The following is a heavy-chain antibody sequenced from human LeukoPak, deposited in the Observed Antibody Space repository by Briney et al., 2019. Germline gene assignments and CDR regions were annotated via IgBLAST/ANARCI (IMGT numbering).Heavy chain of an antibody. Sequence: ASVKVSCKASGYTFTGYYMHWVRQAPGQGLEWMGWINPNSGGTNYAQKFQGRVTTTRDTSISTAYMELSRLRSDDTAVYYCARQIGYDYYYYYYMDVWGKGTTVTISS. CDR3: ARQIGYDYYYYYYMDV. CDR1: GYTFTGYY. V-gene: IGHV1-2*02. J-gene: IGHJ6*03. CDR2: INPNSGGT. D-gene: IGHD5-12*01.